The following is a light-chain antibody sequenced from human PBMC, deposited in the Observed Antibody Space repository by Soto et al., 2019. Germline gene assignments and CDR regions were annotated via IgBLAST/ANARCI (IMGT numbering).Light chain of an antibody. V-gene: IGLV1-51*01. CDR2: ANN. CDR3: GPGDSSLSAVV. CDR1: SSNIGNNY. Sequence: QSVLTQPPSVSAAPGQKVTISCSGSSSNIGNNYVSWYQQLPGTAPKLLIYANNKRPSGIPDRLSGSKSGTSATLGITGLQTGDEADYYCGPGDSSLSAVVFGGGTKLTVL. J-gene: IGLJ2*01.